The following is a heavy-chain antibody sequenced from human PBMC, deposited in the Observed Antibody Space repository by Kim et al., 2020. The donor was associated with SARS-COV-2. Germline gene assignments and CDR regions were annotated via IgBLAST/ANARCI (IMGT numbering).Heavy chain of an antibody. Sequence: SVKGRFTISRDNAKNSLYLQMNSLRAEDTAVYYCARDLPLTTVVTNYFDYWGQGTLVTVSS. J-gene: IGHJ4*02. CDR3: ARDLPLTTVVTNYFDY. V-gene: IGHV3-21*01. D-gene: IGHD4-17*01.